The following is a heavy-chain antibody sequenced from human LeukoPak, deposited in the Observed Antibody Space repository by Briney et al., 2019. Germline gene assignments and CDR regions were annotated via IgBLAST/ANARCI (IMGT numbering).Heavy chain of an antibody. CDR3: ARGSYGDYVWIPTSFYWYFDL. Sequence: GGSLRLSCAASGFTFSNYTMSWVRQAPGKGLEWVSVIYNDGSTYYADSVKGRFTISRDNSKNTLYLQMNSLRAEDTAVYYCARGSYGDYVWIPTSFYWYFDLWGRGTLVTVSS. CDR2: IYNDGST. J-gene: IGHJ2*01. V-gene: IGHV3-53*01. CDR1: GFTFSNYT. D-gene: IGHD4-17*01.